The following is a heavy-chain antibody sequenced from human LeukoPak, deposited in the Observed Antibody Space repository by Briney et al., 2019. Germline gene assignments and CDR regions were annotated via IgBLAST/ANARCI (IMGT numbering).Heavy chain of an antibody. J-gene: IGHJ4*02. D-gene: IGHD4-17*01. V-gene: IGHV3-23*01. CDR2: ISGSGGST. CDR1: GFTVSSNY. Sequence: GGSLRLSCAASGFTVSSNYMSWVRQAPGKGLEWVSAISGSGGSTYYADSVKGRFTISRDNSKNTLYLQMNSLRAEDTAVYYCGKGSWATDGDYDSAFAYGGQGPLATVS. CDR3: GKGSWATDGDYDSAFAY.